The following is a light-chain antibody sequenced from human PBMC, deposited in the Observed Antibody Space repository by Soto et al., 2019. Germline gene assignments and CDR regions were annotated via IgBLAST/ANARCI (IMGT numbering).Light chain of an antibody. J-gene: IGKJ1*01. V-gene: IGKV1-6*01. CDR3: LQDINYPWT. CDR2: GAS. Sequence: AIQMTQSPSSLSASVGDRVTITCQTSQNVNTYLNWYQQKPGKPPKVLIYGASNLQSGVPPRFSGSGSGTDFTLAISSLQPEDSATYYCLQDINYPWTFGQGTKVDIK. CDR1: QNVNTY.